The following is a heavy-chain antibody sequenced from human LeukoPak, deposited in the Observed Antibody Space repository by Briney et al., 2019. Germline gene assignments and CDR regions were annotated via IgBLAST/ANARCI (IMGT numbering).Heavy chain of an antibody. V-gene: IGHV3-30*02. Sequence: PGGSLRLSCAAFGFTFSSYGMHWVRQAPGKGLEWVAFIRYDGSNKYYADSVKGRFTISRDNSKNTLYLQMNSLRAEDTAVYYCAKDLRPGYGGTTYFYYMDVWGKGTTVTISS. CDR3: AKDLRPGYGGTTYFYYMDV. CDR1: GFTFSSYG. D-gene: IGHD4-23*01. J-gene: IGHJ6*03. CDR2: IRYDGSNK.